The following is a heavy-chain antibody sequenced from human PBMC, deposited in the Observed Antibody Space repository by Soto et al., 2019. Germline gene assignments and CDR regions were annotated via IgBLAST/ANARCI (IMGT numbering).Heavy chain of an antibody. CDR1: GHNFDTYW. CDR2: IDPIDSKT. Sequence: GESLKISCXGSGHNFDTYWINWVRQTPGKGLEWMGRIDPIDSKTKYSPSLEGHITISVDKSISTTYLQWSSLKASDTAIYYCARRIAAASGYYYYAFDVWGQGTAVTVSS. CDR3: ARRIAAASGYYYYAFDV. V-gene: IGHV5-10-1*01. D-gene: IGHD6-13*01. J-gene: IGHJ6*02.